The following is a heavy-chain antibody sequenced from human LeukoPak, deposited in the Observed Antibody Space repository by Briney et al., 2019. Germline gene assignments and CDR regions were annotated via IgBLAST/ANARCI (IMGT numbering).Heavy chain of an antibody. CDR1: GFTFSSYG. J-gene: IGHJ6*02. Sequence: GGSLRLSCAASGFTFSSYGMHWVRQAPGKGLEWVAVKSYDGSNKYYADSVKGRFTISRDNSKNTLYLQMNSLRAEDTAVYYCAKDHRLYGMDVWGQGTTVTVSS. V-gene: IGHV3-30*18. CDR3: AKDHRLYGMDV. CDR2: KSYDGSNK.